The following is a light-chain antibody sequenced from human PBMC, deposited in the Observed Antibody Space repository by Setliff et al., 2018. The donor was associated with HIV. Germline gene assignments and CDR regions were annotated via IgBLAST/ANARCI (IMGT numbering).Light chain of an antibody. CDR2: EVS. CDR1: SSDVGGYNY. V-gene: IGLV2-14*01. J-gene: IGLJ1*01. Sequence: QSALTQPASVSGSPGQSITISCTGTSSDVGGYNYVSWYQQHPGKAPKLMIYEVSNRPSGVSNRFSGSKSGNTASLTISVLQAEDEADYYCSSYTTDSGVFGTGTKVTVL. CDR3: SSYTTDSGV.